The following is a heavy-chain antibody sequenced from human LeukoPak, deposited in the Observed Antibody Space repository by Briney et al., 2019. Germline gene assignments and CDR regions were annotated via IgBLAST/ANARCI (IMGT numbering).Heavy chain of an antibody. CDR2: ISYDGSKK. CDR3: ARANYDFWSGYYTGEDAFDI. V-gene: IGHV3-30*03. CDR1: GFRFSSHG. D-gene: IGHD3-3*01. Sequence: GGSLRLSCAASGFRFSSHGMHWVRQAPGKGLEWVAVISYDGSKKYYADSVKGRFTISRDNSKNTLYLQLNSLRAEDTAVYYCARANYDFWSGYYTGEDAFDIWGQGTMVTVSS. J-gene: IGHJ3*02.